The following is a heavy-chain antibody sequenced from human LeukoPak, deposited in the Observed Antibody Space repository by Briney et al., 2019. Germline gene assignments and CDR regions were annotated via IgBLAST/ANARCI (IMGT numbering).Heavy chain of an antibody. J-gene: IGHJ4*02. CDR3: AREGAAEAKNFDY. Sequence: ASVKVSCKASGYTFTNYYIHWMRQAPGQGLEWVGIINLNAVTTRYAQKFQGRITVTRDTSTSTIYMELSSLRSEDTAVYFCAREGAAEAKNFDYWGQGTLVIVSS. CDR2: INLNAVTT. V-gene: IGHV1-46*01. CDR1: GYTFTNYY. D-gene: IGHD6-25*01.